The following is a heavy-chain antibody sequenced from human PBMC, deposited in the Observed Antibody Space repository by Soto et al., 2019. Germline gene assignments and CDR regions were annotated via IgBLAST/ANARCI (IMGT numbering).Heavy chain of an antibody. CDR3: ARPLNYYDSSGDDAFDI. CDR1: GYSFTSYW. V-gene: IGHV5-10-1*01. D-gene: IGHD3-22*01. J-gene: IGHJ3*02. Sequence: PGESLKISCKGSGYSFTSYWISWVRQMPGKDLEWMGRIDPSDSYTNYSPSFQGHVTISADKSISTAYLQWSSLKASDTAMYYCARPLNYYDSSGDDAFDIWGQGTMVTVSS. CDR2: IDPSDSYT.